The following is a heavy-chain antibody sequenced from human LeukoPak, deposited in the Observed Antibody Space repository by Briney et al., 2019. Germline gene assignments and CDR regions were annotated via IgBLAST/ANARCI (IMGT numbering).Heavy chain of an antibody. D-gene: IGHD3-3*01. CDR1: GYTFTSYA. CDR3: ARGRFLEWFLRHFDY. J-gene: IGHJ4*02. V-gene: IGHV7-4-1*02. CDR2: INTNTGNP. Sequence: ASVKGSCKASGYTFTSYAMNWVRQAPGQGLEWMGWINTNTGNPTYAQGFTGRFVFSLDTSVSTAYLQISSLKAEDTAVYYCARGRFLEWFLRHFDYWGQGTLVTVSS.